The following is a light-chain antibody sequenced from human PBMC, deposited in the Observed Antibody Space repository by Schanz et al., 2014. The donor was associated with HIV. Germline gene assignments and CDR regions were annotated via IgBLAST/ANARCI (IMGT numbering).Light chain of an antibody. V-gene: IGKV1-5*03. J-gene: IGKJ4*01. CDR2: KAS. CDR3: QQSYSTPLT. CDR1: QTIGRL. Sequence: IQMTQSPSTVSTSVGDRVTITCRASQTIGRLLAWYQQKPGRAPKLLISKASSVESGVPARFSGSGSGTDFTLFIASLQPEDFATYYCQQSYSTPLTFGGGTKVRSN.